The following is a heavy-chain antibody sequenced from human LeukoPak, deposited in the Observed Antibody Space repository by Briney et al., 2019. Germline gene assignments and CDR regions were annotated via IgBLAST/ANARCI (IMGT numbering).Heavy chain of an antibody. D-gene: IGHD3-3*01. CDR1: GGTFSSYA. J-gene: IGHJ4*02. Sequence: ASVKVSCKASGGTFSSYAISWVRQAPRQGLEWMGGIIPIFGTANYAQKFQGRVTITADESTSTAYMELSSLRSEDTAVYYCARAVMEYDFWSGYLDYWGQGTLVTVSS. CDR3: ARAVMEYDFWSGYLDY. V-gene: IGHV1-69*13. CDR2: IIPIFGTA.